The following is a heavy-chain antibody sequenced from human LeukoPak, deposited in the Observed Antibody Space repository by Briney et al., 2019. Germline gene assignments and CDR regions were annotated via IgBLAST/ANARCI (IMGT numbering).Heavy chain of an antibody. J-gene: IGHJ3*02. V-gene: IGHV6-1*01. CDR2: TYYRSKWYD. CDR1: GDSVSSNNAA. CDR3: AREAGSTGPVGAFDI. D-gene: IGHD3-10*01. Sequence: SQTLSLTCVISGDSVSSNNAAWNWLRQSPSRGLEWLGKTYYRSKWYDDYAVSVKSRITINPDTSKNQFTLKVNSVTPEDTAVYYCAREAGSTGPVGAFDIWGQGTRVTVSS.